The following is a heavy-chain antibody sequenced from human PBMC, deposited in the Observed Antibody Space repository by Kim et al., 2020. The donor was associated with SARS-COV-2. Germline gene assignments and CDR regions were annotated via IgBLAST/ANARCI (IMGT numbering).Heavy chain of an antibody. CDR3: ARDPGYSYGSLHFDY. J-gene: IGHJ4*02. Sequence: KPQGRVTRTTDTSTSTAYMELRSLRSDDTAVYYCARDPGYSYGSLHFDYWGQGTLVTVSS. D-gene: IGHD5-18*01. V-gene: IGHV1-18*01.